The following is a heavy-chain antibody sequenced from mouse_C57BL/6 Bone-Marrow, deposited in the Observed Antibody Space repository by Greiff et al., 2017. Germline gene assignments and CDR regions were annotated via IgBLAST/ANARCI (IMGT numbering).Heavy chain of an antibody. CDR2: INPNNGGT. CDR1: GYTFTDYY. D-gene: IGHD2-4*01. V-gene: IGHV1-26*01. CDR3: ARYYDYVRDYFDY. Sequence: EVQLQQSGPELVKPGASVKISCKASGYTFTDYYMNWVKQSHGKSLEWIGDINPNNGGTSYNQKFKGKATLTVDKSSSTAYMELRSLTSEDSAVYYCARYYDYVRDYFDYWGQGTTLTVSS. J-gene: IGHJ2*01.